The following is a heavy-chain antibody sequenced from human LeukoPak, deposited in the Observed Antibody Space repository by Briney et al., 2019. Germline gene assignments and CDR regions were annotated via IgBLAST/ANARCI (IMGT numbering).Heavy chain of an antibody. CDR1: GGSISSYY. CDR3: ARGLAVAGRAFDI. Sequence: SSETLSLTCTVSGGSISSYYWSWIRQPPGKGLEWIGYIYYSGSTNYNPSLKSRVTISVDTSKNQFSLKLSSVTAADTAVYYCARGLAVAGRAFDIWGQGTMVTVSS. V-gene: IGHV4-59*01. CDR2: IYYSGST. J-gene: IGHJ3*02. D-gene: IGHD6-19*01.